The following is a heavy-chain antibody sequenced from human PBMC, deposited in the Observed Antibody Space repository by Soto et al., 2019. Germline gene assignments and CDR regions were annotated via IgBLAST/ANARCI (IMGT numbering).Heavy chain of an antibody. CDR2: IGTLFDR. J-gene: IGHJ5*02. V-gene: IGHV3-13*01. CDR3: ARGRSKDFVSSPPPMFDP. CDR1: GFSVSDYF. Sequence: EVQLVESGGGLIQPGGSLRLSCAASGFSVSDYFMSWVRQVTGKGLEWVAGIGTLFDRFYPDSVKGRFTISRENAKTSVYLQMTKLRTGDTGVYYCARGRSKDFVSSPPPMFDPRGQGTLVTVSS.